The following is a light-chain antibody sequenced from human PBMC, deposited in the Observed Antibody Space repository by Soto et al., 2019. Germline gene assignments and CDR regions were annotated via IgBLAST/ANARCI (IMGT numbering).Light chain of an antibody. CDR2: SAS. J-gene: IGKJ2*01. CDR3: QQLKTYPYT. V-gene: IGKV1-9*01. CDR1: QDINKF. Sequence: IQLTQSPSSLSASVGDRVTITCRASQDINKFLAWFQLKPGKAPNLLIFSASTLQSAVPSMFSGGGSGTDFTLTISSLQPEDFATYYCQQLKTYPYTFGQGTKLEIK.